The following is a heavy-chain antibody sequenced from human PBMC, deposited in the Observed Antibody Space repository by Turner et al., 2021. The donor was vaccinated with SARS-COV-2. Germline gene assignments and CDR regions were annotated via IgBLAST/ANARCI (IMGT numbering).Heavy chain of an antibody. J-gene: IGHJ6*02. D-gene: IGHD7-27*01. V-gene: IGHV1-2*02. Sequence: QVHLVQSGAEVKQPGASVKVSCKASGYTFSVYYIAWIRQAPGQGPEWMGWINPNNGVTHYGEKFQSRVTMTSDTSISTAYMDVISLTSDDTAVYYCASHGKVSPTNSGLYGMDVWGQGTTVTVSS. CDR2: INPNNGVT. CDR3: ASHGKVSPTNSGLYGMDV. CDR1: GYTFSVYY.